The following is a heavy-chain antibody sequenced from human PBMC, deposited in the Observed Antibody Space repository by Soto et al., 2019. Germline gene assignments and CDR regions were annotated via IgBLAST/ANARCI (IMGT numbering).Heavy chain of an antibody. Sequence: QVQLVESGGGVVQPGRSLRLSCAASGFTFSSYAMHWVRQAPGKGLAWVAVISYDGSNKFYADSVKGRFTISRDNSKNTLSLPMNSLRAEDTAVYYCARDPLWGTAMVLWYFDLWGRGALVTVSS. D-gene: IGHD5-18*01. J-gene: IGHJ2*01. CDR3: ARDPLWGTAMVLWYFDL. CDR1: GFTFSSYA. V-gene: IGHV3-30-3*01. CDR2: ISYDGSNK.